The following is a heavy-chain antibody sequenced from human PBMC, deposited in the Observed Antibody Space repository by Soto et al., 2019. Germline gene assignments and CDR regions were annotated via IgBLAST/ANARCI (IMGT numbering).Heavy chain of an antibody. CDR1: GGTFSSYT. CDR3: ASSLTVAGINWFDP. D-gene: IGHD6-19*01. CDR2: IIPILGIA. Sequence: ASVKVSCKASGGTFSSYTISWVRQAPGQGLEWMGRIIPILGIANYAQKFQGRVKITADKSTSTAYMELSSLRSEDTAVYYCASSLTVAGINWFDPWGQGTLVTVSS. V-gene: IGHV1-69*02. J-gene: IGHJ5*02.